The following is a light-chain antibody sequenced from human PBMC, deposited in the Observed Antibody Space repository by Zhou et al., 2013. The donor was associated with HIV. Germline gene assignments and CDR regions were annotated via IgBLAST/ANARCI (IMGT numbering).Light chain of an antibody. CDR1: ETGRYNS. Sequence: EIALTQSPDTLSLSPGERVILSCRASETGRYNSLAWYQQKSGQAPRLLIYGASSRATGIPDRFSGSGSGTDFTLTISRLEPEDFAVYYCQQYGSSITFGQGTRLEIK. V-gene: IGKV3-20*01. CDR3: QQYGSSIT. CDR2: GAS. J-gene: IGKJ5*01.